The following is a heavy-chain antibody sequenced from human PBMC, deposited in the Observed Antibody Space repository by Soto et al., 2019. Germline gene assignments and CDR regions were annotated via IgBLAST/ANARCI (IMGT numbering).Heavy chain of an antibody. D-gene: IGHD2-21*02. CDR1: GGSFSGYY. CDR2: IYYSGST. Sequence: SETLSLTCAVYGGSFSGYYWSWIRQPPGKGLEWIGYIYYSGSTNYNPSLKSRVTISVDTSKNQFSLKLSSVTAADTAVYYCARAPYCGGDCYLDYWGQGTLVTVSS. CDR3: ARAPYCGGDCYLDY. V-gene: IGHV4-59*01. J-gene: IGHJ4*02.